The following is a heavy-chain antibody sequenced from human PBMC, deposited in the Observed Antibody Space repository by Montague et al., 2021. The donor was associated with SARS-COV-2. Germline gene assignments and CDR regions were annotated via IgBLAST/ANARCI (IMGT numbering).Heavy chain of an antibody. CDR1: GGSISSYY. D-gene: IGHD3-10*01. J-gene: IGHJ6*02. Sequence: SETLSLTCTVSGGSISSYYWSWIRQPAGKGLEWIGRIYTSGSTNYNPSLKSRVTMSVDTSKNQFSLKLGSVTAADTAVYYCAREAWFGDKTSAPEYYGMDVWGQGTTVTVSS. V-gene: IGHV4-4*07. CDR2: IYTSGST. CDR3: AREAWFGDKTSAPEYYGMDV.